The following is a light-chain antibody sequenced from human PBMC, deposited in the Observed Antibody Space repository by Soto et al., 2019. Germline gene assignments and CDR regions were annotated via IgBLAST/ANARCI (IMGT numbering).Light chain of an antibody. CDR3: SSYTSSSALGV. J-gene: IGLJ1*01. V-gene: IGLV2-14*01. Sequence: QSVLTQPASVSGSPGQSITISCTGTSSDVGGYNYVSWYQQHPGKAPKLMIYDVSNRPSGGSNRFSGSKSGNTASLTISGLQAEDEADYYCSSYTSSSALGVFGTGTKVTVL. CDR1: SSDVGGYNY. CDR2: DVS.